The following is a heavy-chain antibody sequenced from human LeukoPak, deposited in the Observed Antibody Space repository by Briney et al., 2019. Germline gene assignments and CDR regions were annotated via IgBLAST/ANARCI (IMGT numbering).Heavy chain of an antibody. CDR2: IYHSGST. V-gene: IGHV4-38-2*02. CDR1: GYSISSGYY. Sequence: KPSETLSLTCTVSGYSISSGYYWGWIRQPPGKGLEWIGSIYHSGSTYYNPSLKSRVTISVDTSKNQFSLKLSSVTAADTAVYYCASGGTFGENFDYWGQGTLVTVSS. CDR3: ASGGTFGENFDY. D-gene: IGHD3-16*01. J-gene: IGHJ4*02.